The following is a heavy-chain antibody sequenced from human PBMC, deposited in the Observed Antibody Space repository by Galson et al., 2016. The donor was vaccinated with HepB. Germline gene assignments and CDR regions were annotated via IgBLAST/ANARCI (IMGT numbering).Heavy chain of an antibody. Sequence: SVKVSCKASGGTFGSNTLSWVRQAPGQGLEWMAGFIPVFGTTNYAQKFQGRVTITADESTSAVYMELSSLRSEDTAVYYCARGVETATVTYYYGMDVWGQGTTVTVSS. CDR1: GGTFGSNT. CDR3: ARGVETATVTYYYGMDV. CDR2: FIPVFGTT. D-gene: IGHD5-24*01. J-gene: IGHJ6*02. V-gene: IGHV1-69*13.